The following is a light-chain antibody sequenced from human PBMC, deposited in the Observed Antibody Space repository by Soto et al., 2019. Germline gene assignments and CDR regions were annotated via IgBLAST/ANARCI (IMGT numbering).Light chain of an antibody. CDR1: QSISRY. Sequence: QLTQSPSSLSASIGDRVTITCRATQSISRYLAWYQQKPGAAPKLLIYAATTLQSGVPSRFSGGASGTEFTLTITSLQSDDFATYYCQQLISFPPEFGQGTKVEIK. J-gene: IGKJ1*01. V-gene: IGKV1-9*01. CDR3: QQLISFPPE. CDR2: AAT.